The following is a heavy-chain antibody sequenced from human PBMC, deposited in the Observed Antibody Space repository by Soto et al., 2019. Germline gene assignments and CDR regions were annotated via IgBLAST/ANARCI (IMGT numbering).Heavy chain of an antibody. CDR2: VHDTGTT. Sequence: QLQLQESGPGPVKPSETLSLTCAVSGGSVSSGGNYWGWIRQSPGKGREWIGSVHDTGTTYSNPSLTSRVTISVDTSKSLFSLHVNSVTAADTAVYYCARGLSSPSAAGVWGQGTRVTVSS. CDR3: ARGLSSPSAAGV. CDR1: GGSVSSGGNY. V-gene: IGHV4-39*01. D-gene: IGHD6-6*01. J-gene: IGHJ4*02.